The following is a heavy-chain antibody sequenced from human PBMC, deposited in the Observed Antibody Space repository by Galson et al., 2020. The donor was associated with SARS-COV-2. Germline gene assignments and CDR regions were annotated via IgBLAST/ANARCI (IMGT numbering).Heavy chain of an antibody. CDR1: GGSISSSSYY. J-gene: IGHJ5*02. CDR3: ARIVVVINWFDP. CDR2: IYYSGST. V-gene: IGHV4-39*07. D-gene: IGHD3-22*01. Sequence: SQTLSLTCTVSGGSISSSSYYWGWIRQPPGKGLEWIGSIYYSGSTYYNPSLKSRVTISVDTSKNQFSLKLSSVTAADTAVYYCARIVVVINWFDPWGQGTLVTVSS.